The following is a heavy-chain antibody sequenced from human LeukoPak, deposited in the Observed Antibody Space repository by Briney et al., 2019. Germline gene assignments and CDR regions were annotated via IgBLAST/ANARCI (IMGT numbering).Heavy chain of an antibody. CDR2: ISTYNGNT. J-gene: IGHJ4*02. CDR1: GYRFTTYG. V-gene: IGHV1-18*01. CDR3: ARDPRTVFDY. Sequence: ASVKVSCKASGYRFTTYGTSWVRQATGQGLEWMGWISTYNGNTNYAQKFQGRVTMTTDTSMRTAYMELGSLRSDDTAVYYCARDPRTVFDYWGQGTLVTVSS.